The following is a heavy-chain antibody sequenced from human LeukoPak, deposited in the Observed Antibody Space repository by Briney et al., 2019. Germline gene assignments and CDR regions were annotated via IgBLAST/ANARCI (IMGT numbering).Heavy chain of an antibody. V-gene: IGHV3-11*05. J-gene: IGHJ4*02. Sequence: GGSLRLSCVASGFTFSDYYTSWIRQAPGKGLEWVSYIPSTSSYTSYADSVKGRFTISRDNAKNSLYLQMNSLRAEDTAVYYCARAANTAAGTPTLAIDYWGQGTLVTVSS. CDR2: IPSTSSYT. CDR3: ARAANTAAGTPTLAIDY. D-gene: IGHD6-13*01. CDR1: GFTFSDYY.